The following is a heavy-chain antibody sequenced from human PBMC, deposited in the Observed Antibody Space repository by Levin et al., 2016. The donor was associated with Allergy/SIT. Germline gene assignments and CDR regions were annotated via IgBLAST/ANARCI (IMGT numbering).Heavy chain of an antibody. Sequence: WVRQAPGQGLEWMGIINPSGGSTSYAQKFQGRVTMTRDTSTSTVYMELSSLRSEDTAVYYCARGTGKIVVVVAAIAPGGDNDYWGQGTLVTVSS. J-gene: IGHJ4*02. CDR3: ARGTGKIVVVVAAIAPGGDNDY. V-gene: IGHV1-46*01. CDR2: INPSGGST. D-gene: IGHD2-15*01.